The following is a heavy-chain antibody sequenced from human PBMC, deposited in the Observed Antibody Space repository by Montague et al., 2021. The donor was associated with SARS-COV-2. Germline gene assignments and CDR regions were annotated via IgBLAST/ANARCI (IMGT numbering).Heavy chain of an antibody. CDR2: IYDGGST. CDR1: GFTVTSNY. Sequence: SLRLSCAASGFTVTSNYMSWVRQAPGKGLEWVSVIYDGGSTYYADSVKGRFTISRDNSKNTLYLQMNSLRAEDTAVYYCARGGGLRNYGMDVWGQGTTVTVSS. D-gene: IGHD5-12*01. V-gene: IGHV3-53*01. J-gene: IGHJ6*02. CDR3: ARGGGLRNYGMDV.